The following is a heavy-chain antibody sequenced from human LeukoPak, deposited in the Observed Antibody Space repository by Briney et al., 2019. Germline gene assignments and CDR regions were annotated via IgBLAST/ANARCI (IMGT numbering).Heavy chain of an antibody. CDR1: GGSISSSSYY. Sequence: SETLSLTCTVSGGSISSSSYYWGWIRQPPGKGLEWIGSIYYSGSTYYNPSLKSRVTISVDTSKNQFSLKLSSVTAADTAVYYCARIFPYPRVARAFDIWGQGTMVTVSS. CDR3: ARIFPYPRVARAFDI. J-gene: IGHJ3*02. D-gene: IGHD3-3*01. V-gene: IGHV4-39*07. CDR2: IYYSGST.